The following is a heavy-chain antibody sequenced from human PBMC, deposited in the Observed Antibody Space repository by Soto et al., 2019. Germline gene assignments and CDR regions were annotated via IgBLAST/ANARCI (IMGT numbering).Heavy chain of an antibody. CDR3: AALRESNYYYYYGMDV. CDR1: GFTFTSSA. J-gene: IGHJ6*02. CDR2: IVVGSGNT. Sequence: SVKVSCKASGFTFTSSAVQWVRQARGQRLEWIGWIVVGSGNTNYAQKFQERVTITRDMSTSAAYMELSSLRSEDTAVYYCAALRESNYYYYYGMDVWGQGTTVTVSS. V-gene: IGHV1-58*01. D-gene: IGHD1-26*01.